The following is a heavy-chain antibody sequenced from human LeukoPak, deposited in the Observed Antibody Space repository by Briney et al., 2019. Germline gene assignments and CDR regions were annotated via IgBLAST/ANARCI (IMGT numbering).Heavy chain of an antibody. D-gene: IGHD6-19*01. Sequence: GGSLRLSCAVSGFTVSSNYMSWVRQAPGKGLEWISVIYGGGSTYYADSVKGRFTISRDNSKNTLYLQMNSLRAEDTAVYYCARAASVAGTYALNHWGQGTLVTVSS. CDR2: IYGGGST. J-gene: IGHJ4*02. V-gene: IGHV3-66*01. CDR3: ARAASVAGTYALNH. CDR1: GFTVSSNY.